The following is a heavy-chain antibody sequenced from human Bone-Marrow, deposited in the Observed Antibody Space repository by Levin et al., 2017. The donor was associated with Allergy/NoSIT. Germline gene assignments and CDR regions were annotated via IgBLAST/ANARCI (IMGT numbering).Heavy chain of an antibody. CDR1: GFSFSNYG. D-gene: IGHD1-14*01. CDR3: AKGIKATNPGVYNFYFYGMDV. Sequence: GGSLRLSCAASGFSFSNYGLHWVRQAPGKGLEWVAVISYDGGKQYYADSVKDRFTISRDNSKNTLYLQMSSLKPEDTAVYYCAKGIKATNPGVYNFYFYGMDVWGQGTTVTVSS. V-gene: IGHV3-30*18. CDR2: ISYDGGKQ. J-gene: IGHJ6*02.